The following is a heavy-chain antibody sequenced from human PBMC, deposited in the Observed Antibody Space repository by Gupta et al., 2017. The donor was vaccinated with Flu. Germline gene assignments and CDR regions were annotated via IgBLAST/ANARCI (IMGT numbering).Heavy chain of an antibody. J-gene: IGHJ4*02. CDR2: IHYSGSI. Sequence: QVQLQESGPGLVKPSEPLSLTCTVSGGSIRGSYWSWIRQPPGKGLDWIGYIHYSGSITYNPSLKSRVTISVDMSKNQFSLRLNSVAAADTAVYYCARHSSLYSGSYDFWGQGILVTISS. D-gene: IGHD5-12*01. V-gene: IGHV4-59*08. CDR1: GGSIRGSY. CDR3: ARHSSLYSGSYDF.